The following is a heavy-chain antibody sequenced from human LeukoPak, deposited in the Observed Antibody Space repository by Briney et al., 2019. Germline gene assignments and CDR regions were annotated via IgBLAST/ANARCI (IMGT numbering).Heavy chain of an antibody. D-gene: IGHD1/OR15-1a*01. V-gene: IGHV4-61*01. CDR1: GGSVSSGSYY. CDR2: IYYSGST. Sequence: SETLSLTCTVSGGSVSSGSYYWSWIRQPPGKGLEWIGYIYYSGSTNYNPSLKSRVTISVDTSKNQFSLKLSSVTAADTAVYYCARDLEHPYYYYGMDVWGQGTTVTVSS. J-gene: IGHJ6*02. CDR3: ARDLEHPYYYYGMDV.